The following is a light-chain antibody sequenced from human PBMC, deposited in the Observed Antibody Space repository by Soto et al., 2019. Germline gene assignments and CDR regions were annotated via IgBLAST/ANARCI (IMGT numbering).Light chain of an antibody. CDR1: QSISTW. V-gene: IGKV1-5*03. CDR2: KAS. CDR3: QQYNSFSRT. Sequence: DIQMTQSPFTLSASVRDRVTITFRASQSISTWLAWYQQKPGKAPKLLIYKASSLDSGVPSRFSGSGSGTEFTLTISSLQPDDFATYYCQQYNSFSRTFGQGTKVDIK. J-gene: IGKJ2*01.